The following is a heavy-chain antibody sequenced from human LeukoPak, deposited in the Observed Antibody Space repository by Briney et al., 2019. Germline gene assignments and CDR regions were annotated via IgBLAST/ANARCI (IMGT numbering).Heavy chain of an antibody. CDR3: ARSVKAIVGATIDY. D-gene: IGHD1-26*01. J-gene: IGHJ4*02. CDR1: GGSISSGSYY. CDR2: IYTSGST. V-gene: IGHV4-61*02. Sequence: SETLSHTCTVSGGSISSGSYYWSWIRQPAGKGLEWIGRIYTSGSTNYNPSLKSRVTISVDTSKNQFSLKLSSVTAADTAVYYCARSVKAIVGATIDYWGEGTLVTVSS.